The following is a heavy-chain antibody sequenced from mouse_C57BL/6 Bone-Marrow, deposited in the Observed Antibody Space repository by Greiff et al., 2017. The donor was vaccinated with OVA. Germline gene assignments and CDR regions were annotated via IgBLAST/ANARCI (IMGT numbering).Heavy chain of an antibody. CDR2: IWWDDDK. D-gene: IGHD2-5*01. CDR3: ARMPIYYSKYRDY. V-gene: IGHV8-8*01. CDR1: GFSLSTFGMG. J-gene: IGHJ2*01. Sequence: QVTLKVCGPGILQPSQTLSLTCSFSGFSLSTFGMGVGWIRQPSGKGLEWLAHIWWDDDKYYNPALKSRLTISKDTSKNQGFLKIANVDTAETATYYCARMPIYYSKYRDYWGQGTTLTVSP.